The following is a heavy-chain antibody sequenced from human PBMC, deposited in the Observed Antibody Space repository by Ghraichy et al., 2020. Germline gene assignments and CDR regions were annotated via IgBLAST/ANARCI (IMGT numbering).Heavy chain of an antibody. CDR3: AKEVVYSGAYYFDY. V-gene: IGHV3-23*01. CDR1: GFTFSNYA. D-gene: IGHD1-26*01. CDR2: LSGNGDTT. Sequence: GGSLRLSCAASGFTFSNYAMTWVRQAPGKGLEWVSTLSGNGDTTYYADSVKGRFTISRDNSKNTLYLQMNSLRGEDTAVYYCAKEVVYSGAYYFDYWGQGTLVTVSS. J-gene: IGHJ4*02.